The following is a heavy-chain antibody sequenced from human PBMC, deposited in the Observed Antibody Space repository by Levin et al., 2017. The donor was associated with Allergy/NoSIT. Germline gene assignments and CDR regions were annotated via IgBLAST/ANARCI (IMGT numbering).Heavy chain of an antibody. CDR2: ISRDGSST. J-gene: IGHJ6*03. Sequence: GGSLRLSCSASGFTFTRFEMNWVRQAPGKGLEWISFISRDGSSTSYADSVKGRFTISRDNAKDVVYLQLNSLRAEDTALYYCAKVAEAGARSYFHYYYMDVWGKGTTVTVSS. CDR1: GFTFTRFE. V-gene: IGHV3-48*03. CDR3: AKVAEAGARSYFHYYYMDV. D-gene: IGHD6-13*01.